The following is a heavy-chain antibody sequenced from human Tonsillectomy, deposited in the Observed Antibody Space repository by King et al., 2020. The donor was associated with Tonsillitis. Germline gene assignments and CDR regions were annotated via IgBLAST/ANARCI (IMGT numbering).Heavy chain of an antibody. CDR1: GGSVNVYH. CDR3: ARVNGYHSASRSFDY. D-gene: IGHD3-10*01. CDR2: MFHTGDS. Sequence: VQLQESGPGLVKPSETLSLTCTVSGGSVNVYHWSWIRQPPGKGLEWIGYMFHTGDSNYNPSLKSRVTISVDTSKNQFSLKLSSVTAADTAIYYCARVNGYHSASRSFDYWGQGTLVTVSP. J-gene: IGHJ4*02. V-gene: IGHV4-59*02.